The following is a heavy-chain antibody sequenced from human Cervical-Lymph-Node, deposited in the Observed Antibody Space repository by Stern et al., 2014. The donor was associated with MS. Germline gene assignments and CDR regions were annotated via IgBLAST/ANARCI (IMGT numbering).Heavy chain of an antibody. D-gene: IGHD3-10*01. CDR3: ARDQGDYGSGSENSWFDP. CDR2: IIPMLGRT. Sequence: VQLEESGAEVKKPGSSVKVSCKASRDTFSHYALSWVRQAPGQGLEWMGGIIPMLGRTSYAQKFQDRVTINADISTNIVYMELSSLKSEDTALYFCARDQGDYGSGSENSWFDPWGQGTLVTVSS. J-gene: IGHJ5*02. V-gene: IGHV1-69*06. CDR1: RDTFSHYA.